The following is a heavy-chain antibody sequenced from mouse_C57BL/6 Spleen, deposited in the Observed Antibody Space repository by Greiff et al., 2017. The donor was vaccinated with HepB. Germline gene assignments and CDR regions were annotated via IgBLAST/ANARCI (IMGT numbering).Heavy chain of an antibody. J-gene: IGHJ2*01. Sequence: QVQLQQPGAELVRPGSSVKLSCKASGYTFTSYWMHWVKQRPIQGLEWIGNIDPSDSETHYNQKFKDKATLTVDKSSSTAYMQLSRLTSEDSAVYYCALYVGYYEGVGYWGQGTTLTVSS. CDR2: IDPSDSET. V-gene: IGHV1-52*01. CDR1: GYTFTSYW. D-gene: IGHD2-3*01. CDR3: ALYVGYYEGVGY.